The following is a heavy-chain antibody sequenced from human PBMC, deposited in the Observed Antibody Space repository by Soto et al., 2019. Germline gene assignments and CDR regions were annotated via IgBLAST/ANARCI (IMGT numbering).Heavy chain of an antibody. CDR3: ARVVGGSGSYKYYYYYMDV. CDR2: IYSGGST. CDR1: GFTVSSNY. Sequence: GGSLRLSCAASGFTVSSNYMSWVRQAPGKGLEWVSVIYSGGSTYYADSVKGRFTISRDNSKNTLYLQMNSLRAEDTAVYYCARVVGGSGSYKYYYYYMDVWGKGTTVTVSS. V-gene: IGHV3-66*01. D-gene: IGHD3-10*01. J-gene: IGHJ6*03.